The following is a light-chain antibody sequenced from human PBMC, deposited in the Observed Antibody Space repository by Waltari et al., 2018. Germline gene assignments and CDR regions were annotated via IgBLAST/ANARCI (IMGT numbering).Light chain of an antibody. Sequence: SNVLTQTPSVSVAPGQTARITCGGNNIGGKNVHWYQQKPGQAPVLVVYDNTDRPSGTPGRFAGSKAGNTATLTISRVEAGDEADYYCQVWTYSNFYVAFGGGTKLRVL. CDR2: DNT. V-gene: IGLV3-21*02. CDR3: QVWTYSNFYVA. CDR1: NIGGKN. J-gene: IGLJ2*01.